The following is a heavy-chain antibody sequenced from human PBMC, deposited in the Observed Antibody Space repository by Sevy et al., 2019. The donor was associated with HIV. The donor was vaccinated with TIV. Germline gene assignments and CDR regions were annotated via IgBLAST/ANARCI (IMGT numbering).Heavy chain of an antibody. V-gene: IGHV4-39*01. J-gene: IGHJ4*02. Sequence: SETLSLTCTVSGGSISSSSYYWGWIRQPPGKGLEWIGSIYYSGSTYYNPSLKSRVTISVDTSKNQFSLKLSSATAADTAVYYCAGSEYSGYDWPLLVWGQGTLVTVSS. CDR3: AGSEYSGYDWPLLV. D-gene: IGHD5-12*01. CDR2: IYYSGST. CDR1: GGSISSSSYY.